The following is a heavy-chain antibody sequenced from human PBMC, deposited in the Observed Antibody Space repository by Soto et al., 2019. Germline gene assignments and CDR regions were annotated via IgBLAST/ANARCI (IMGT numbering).Heavy chain of an antibody. D-gene: IGHD3-22*01. CDR1: GFTFSDYY. J-gene: IGHJ6*03. CDR3: AREGGSGYPTRYYYYYYIDV. CDR2: ISSSGSTI. V-gene: IGHV3-11*01. Sequence: GGSLRLSCAASGFTFSDYYMSWIRQAPGKGLEWVSYISSSGSTIYYADSVKGRFTISRDNAKNSLYLQMNSLRAEDTAVYYCAREGGSGYPTRYYYYYYIDVWGKGTPVIVAS.